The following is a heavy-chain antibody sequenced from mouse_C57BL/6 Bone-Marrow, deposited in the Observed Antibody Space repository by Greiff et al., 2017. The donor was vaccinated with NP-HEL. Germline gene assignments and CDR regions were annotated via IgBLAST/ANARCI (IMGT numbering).Heavy chain of an antibody. CDR3: AISRGGSPWFAY. Sequence: QVQLQQPGTELVKPGASVKLSCKASGYTFTSYWMHWVKQRPGQGLEWIGNINPSNGGTNYNEKFKSKATLTVDKSSSTAYMQLSSLTSEDSAVYDCAISRGGSPWFAYWGQGTLVTVSA. D-gene: IGHD1-1*02. CDR1: GYTFTSYW. V-gene: IGHV1-53*01. J-gene: IGHJ3*01. CDR2: INPSNGGT.